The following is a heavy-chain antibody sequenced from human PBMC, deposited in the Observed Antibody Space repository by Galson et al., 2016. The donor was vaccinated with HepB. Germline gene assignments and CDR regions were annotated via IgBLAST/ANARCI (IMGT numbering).Heavy chain of an antibody. Sequence: CAISGDSVSSTTAAWNWFRQSASRGLEWLGRTYLRSKWYNNSASFVQGRITINPDTSKNQFSLQLNSLTPEDKAVYYCAREDDGGIERYDYFDYWGQGTPVTVSS. CDR3: AREDDGGIERYDYFDY. CDR2: TYLRSKWYN. D-gene: IGHD2-15*01. V-gene: IGHV6-1*01. J-gene: IGHJ4*02. CDR1: GDSVSSTTAA.